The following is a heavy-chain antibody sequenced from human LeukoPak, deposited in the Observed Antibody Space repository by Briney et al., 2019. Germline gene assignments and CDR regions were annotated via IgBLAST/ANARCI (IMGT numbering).Heavy chain of an antibody. CDR1: GGSISSYY. V-gene: IGHV4-59*01. D-gene: IGHD6-19*01. J-gene: IGHJ5*02. Sequence: PSETLSLTCTVSGGSISSYYWSWIRQPPGKGLEWIGYIYYSGSTNYNPSLKSRVTISVDTSKNQFSLKLSSVTAADTAVYYCARGYGAVADSWFDPWGQGTLVTVSS. CDR2: IYYSGST. CDR3: ARGYGAVADSWFDP.